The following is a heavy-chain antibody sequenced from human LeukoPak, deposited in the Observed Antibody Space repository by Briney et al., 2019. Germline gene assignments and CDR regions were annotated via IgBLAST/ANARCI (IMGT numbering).Heavy chain of an antibody. CDR2: INHSGST. Sequence: KPSGTLSLTCAVYGGSFSGYYWSWIRQPPGKGLEWIGEINHSGSTNYNPSLKSRVTISVDTSKNQFSLKLSSVTAADTAVYYCARQKIQLWFRFADYWGQGTLVTVSS. V-gene: IGHV4-34*01. J-gene: IGHJ4*02. CDR1: GGSFSGYY. CDR3: ARQKIQLWFRFADY. D-gene: IGHD5-18*01.